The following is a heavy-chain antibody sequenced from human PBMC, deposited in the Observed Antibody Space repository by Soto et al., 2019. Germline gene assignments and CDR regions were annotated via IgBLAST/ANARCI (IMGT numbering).Heavy chain of an antibody. D-gene: IGHD6-13*01. CDR2: IYYSGST. CDR3: ARVGAARYYGMDV. J-gene: IGHJ6*02. CDR1: GGSISSGGYY. V-gene: IGHV4-31*03. Sequence: QVQLQESGPGLVKPSQTLSLTCTVSGGSISSGGYYWSWIRQHPGKGLEWIGYIYYSGSTYYNPSLKSRVXXSXDXXKNQFSLKLSSVTAADTAVYYCARVGAARYYGMDVWGQGTTVTVSS.